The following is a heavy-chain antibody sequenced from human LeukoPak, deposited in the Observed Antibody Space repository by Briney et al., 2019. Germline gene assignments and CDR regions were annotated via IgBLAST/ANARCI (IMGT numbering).Heavy chain of an antibody. CDR1: GYCFTSYW. CDR3: ARQGFYYGSGSQSDY. V-gene: IGHV5-51*01. Sequence: GESLKISCKGSGYCFTSYWIGWVRQMPGKGLEWMGSIYPGDSDTRYSPSFQGQVTISADKSITTAYLQWNSLKASDTAMYYCARQGFYYGSGSQSDYWGQGTLVTVSS. CDR2: IYPGDSDT. D-gene: IGHD3-10*01. J-gene: IGHJ4*02.